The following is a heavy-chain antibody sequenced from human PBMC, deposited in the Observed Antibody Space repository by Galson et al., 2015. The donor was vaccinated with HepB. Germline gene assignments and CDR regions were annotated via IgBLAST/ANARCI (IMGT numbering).Heavy chain of an antibody. CDR3: ARAGDSGSPYQIPRRFFDY. CDR1: GGTFSSYA. D-gene: IGHD1-26*01. CDR2: IIPIFGIA. V-gene: IGHV1-69*13. Sequence: VKVSCKASGGTFSSYAISWVRQAPGQGLEWMGGIIPIFGIANYAQKFQGRVTITADESTSTAYMELSSLRSEDTAVYYCARAGDSGSPYQIPRRFFDYWGQGTLVTVSS. J-gene: IGHJ4*02.